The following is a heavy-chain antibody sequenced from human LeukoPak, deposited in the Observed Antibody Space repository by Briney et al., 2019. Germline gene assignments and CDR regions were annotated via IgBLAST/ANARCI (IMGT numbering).Heavy chain of an antibody. CDR1: GCGVTSYW. Sequence: PGGSLQISCKGSGCGVTSYWIGCVRQVPGKGLEWRGIIYPGDSDTRYSPSFQGQVTISADKSISTAYLQWSSLKGSETAMYYCARPHSYDSSGLGDWGQGTLVTVSS. CDR2: IYPGDSDT. V-gene: IGHV5-51*01. D-gene: IGHD3-22*01. J-gene: IGHJ4*02. CDR3: ARPHSYDSSGLGD.